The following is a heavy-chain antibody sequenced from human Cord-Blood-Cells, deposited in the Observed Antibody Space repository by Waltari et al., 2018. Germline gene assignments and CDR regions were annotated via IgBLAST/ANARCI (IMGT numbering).Heavy chain of an antibody. Sequence: VQLLQSGAEVKKPGASVKVSCKASGYTLTSYEINWVRQDTGQGLAWMGWMNPNSGNTGYAQKFQGRVTMTRNTSISTAYMELSSLRSEDTAVYYCARGDSHSGSYYFAFDIWGQGTMVTVSS. J-gene: IGHJ3*02. V-gene: IGHV1-8*01. CDR1: GYTLTSYE. D-gene: IGHD1-26*01. CDR2: MNPNSGNT. CDR3: ARGDSHSGSYYFAFDI.